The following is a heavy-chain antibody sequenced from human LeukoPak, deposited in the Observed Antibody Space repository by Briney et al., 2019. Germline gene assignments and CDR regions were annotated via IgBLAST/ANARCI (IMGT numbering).Heavy chain of an antibody. J-gene: IGHJ4*02. CDR2: ISYSGSS. Sequence: PSETLSLTCTVSGGSISSSSYYWGWIRQPPGKGLEWIGSISYSGSSFDNPALKSRVTISVDTSKNQFSLKLSSVTAADTAVYYCARHRSGWLQSSFDYWGQGTLVTVSS. CDR3: ARHRSGWLQSSFDY. V-gene: IGHV4-39*01. D-gene: IGHD5-24*01. CDR1: GGSISSSSYY.